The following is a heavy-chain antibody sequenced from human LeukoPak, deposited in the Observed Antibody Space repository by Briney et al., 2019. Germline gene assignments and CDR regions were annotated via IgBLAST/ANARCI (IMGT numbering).Heavy chain of an antibody. CDR1: GFTFSSYA. D-gene: IGHD3-22*01. CDR3: AKDRDYYDSSGYPPYNWFDP. V-gene: IGHV3-23*01. Sequence: GGSLRLSCAASGFTFSSYAMSWVRQAPGKGLEWVSAISGSGGSTYYADSVKGRFTISRDNSKNTLYLQMNSLRAEDTAVYYCAKDRDYYDSSGYPPYNWFDPWGQGTLVAVSS. J-gene: IGHJ5*02. CDR2: ISGSGGST.